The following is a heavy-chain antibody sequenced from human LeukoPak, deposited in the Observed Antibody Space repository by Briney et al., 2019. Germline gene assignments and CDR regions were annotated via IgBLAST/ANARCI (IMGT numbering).Heavy chain of an antibody. CDR3: ARDAGTYPDLQYFED. J-gene: IGHJ4*02. CDR1: GGSINYYY. D-gene: IGHD1-26*01. V-gene: IGHV4-59*01. Sequence: SETLSLTCSFSGGSINYYYWSWIRQPPGKGLEWLGYIYHTGSTNYNPSLKSRVTISVDTSKNEFYLKVTSVTAADTAVYYCARDAGTYPDLQYFEDWGQGALVTVSS. CDR2: IYHTGST.